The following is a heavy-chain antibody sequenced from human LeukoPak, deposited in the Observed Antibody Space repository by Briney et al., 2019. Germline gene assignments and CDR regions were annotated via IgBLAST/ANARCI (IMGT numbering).Heavy chain of an antibody. V-gene: IGHV1-2*02. J-gene: IGHJ2*01. D-gene: IGHD6-19*01. CDR2: INPNSGGT. CDR1: GYTFTGYY. Sequence: ASVKVSCKASGYTFTGYYMYWVRQAPGQGLEWMVWINPNSGGTNYAQKFQGRVTMTRDTSISTAYTELSRLRSDDTAVYYCARVGSSGWPNWYSDLWGRGTLVTVSS. CDR3: ARVGSSGWPNWYSDL.